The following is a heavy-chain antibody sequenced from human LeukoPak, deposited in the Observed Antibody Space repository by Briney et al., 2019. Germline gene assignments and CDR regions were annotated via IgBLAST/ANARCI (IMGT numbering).Heavy chain of an antibody. D-gene: IGHD3-10*01. V-gene: IGHV4-34*01. Sequence: SETLSLTCTVSGGSISSYYWSWIRQPPGKGLEWIGEINHSGSTNYNPSLKSRVTISVDTSKNQFSLKLSSVTAADTAVYYCARRPLIYGSGSYYRSSYMDVWGKGTTVTISS. CDR1: GGSISSYY. CDR2: INHSGST. J-gene: IGHJ6*03. CDR3: ARRPLIYGSGSYYRSSYMDV.